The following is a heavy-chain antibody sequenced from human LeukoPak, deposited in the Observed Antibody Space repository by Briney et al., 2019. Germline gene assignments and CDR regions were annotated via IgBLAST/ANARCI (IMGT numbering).Heavy chain of an antibody. Sequence: GGSLRLSCAASGFTFSRYWMHWVRQAPGKGLVWVSRINSDGSSTTYADSVKGRSTISRDNAENTLYLQMNSLRVEDTAVYYCARDVGSGWYHFDNWGQGTLVTVSS. CDR3: ARDVGSGWYHFDN. V-gene: IGHV3-74*01. J-gene: IGHJ4*02. CDR2: INSDGSST. CDR1: GFTFSRYW. D-gene: IGHD6-19*01.